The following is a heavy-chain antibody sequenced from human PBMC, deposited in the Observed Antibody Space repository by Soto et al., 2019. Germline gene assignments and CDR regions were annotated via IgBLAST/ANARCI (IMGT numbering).Heavy chain of an antibody. CDR2: INGGGSTI. J-gene: IGHJ4*02. CDR3: ARGLRNYYDRSGLHY. D-gene: IGHD3-22*01. V-gene: IGHV3-74*01. Sequence: GGSLRLSCAASGFTFSNYWMHWVRQSPGKGLVWVSRINGGGSTINYADSVEGRFTISRDNSKNSLYLQMNSLRAEDTAVYYCARGLRNYYDRSGLHYWGQGTLVTVSS. CDR1: GFTFSNYW.